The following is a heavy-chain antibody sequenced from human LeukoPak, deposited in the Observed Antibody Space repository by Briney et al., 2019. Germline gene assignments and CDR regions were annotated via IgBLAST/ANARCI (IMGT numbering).Heavy chain of an antibody. CDR2: ISYNSGSI. Sequence: GGSLRLSCAASGFTFDDYAMHWVRQAPGKGLEWVSGISYNSGSINYAESVKGRFTISRDNAKNSLYLQMNSLTVEDTALYYCAKVGPVSSYSFGFFNYWGRGTLVTVSS. V-gene: IGHV3-9*01. CDR3: AKVGPVSSYSFGFFNY. D-gene: IGHD2-2*02. CDR1: GFTFDDYA. J-gene: IGHJ4*02.